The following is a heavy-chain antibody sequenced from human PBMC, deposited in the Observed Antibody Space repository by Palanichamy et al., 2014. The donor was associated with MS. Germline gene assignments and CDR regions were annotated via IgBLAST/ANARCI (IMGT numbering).Heavy chain of an antibody. D-gene: IGHD2-8*01. J-gene: IGHJ6*02. CDR2: INTDGSST. CDR3: ARSRYCTNGVCRTHYYHYYGMDV. V-gene: IGHV3-74*01. Sequence: LVLASGGPVETLLVQPLSSPSLATGCTGSAKLQGRGLVWVSRINTDGSSTSYADSVKGRFTISRDNAKNTLYLQMNSLRAEDTAVYYCARSRYCTNGVCRTHYYHYYGMDVWGQGTTVTVSS. CDR1: SSPSLATG.